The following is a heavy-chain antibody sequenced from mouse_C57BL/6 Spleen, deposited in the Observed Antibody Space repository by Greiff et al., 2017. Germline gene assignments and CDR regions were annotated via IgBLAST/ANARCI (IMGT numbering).Heavy chain of an antibody. Sequence: VQLQQSGAELVKPGASVKLSCTASGFNIKDYYMHWVQQRTEQGLEWIGRLDPEDGETKYDPKFQGKATITADTASNTAYLQLSGLPSKDTAVYYCARWGNYGWFADGGQGTLVTVSA. CDR3: ARWGNYGWFAD. CDR2: LDPEDGET. V-gene: IGHV14-2*01. J-gene: IGHJ3*01. D-gene: IGHD2-1*01. CDR1: GFNIKDYY.